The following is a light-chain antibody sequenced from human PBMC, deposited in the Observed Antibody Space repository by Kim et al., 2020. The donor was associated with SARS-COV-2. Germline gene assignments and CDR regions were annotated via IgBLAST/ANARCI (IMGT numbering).Light chain of an antibody. CDR1: SVHSSYA. CDR2: LNSDGSH. Sequence: QPVLTQSPSASASLGASVKLTCTLSSVHSSYAIAWHQQQPEKGPRYLMKLNSDGSHSKGDGIPDRFSGSSSGAERYLTISSLQSEDEADYYCQTWGTGIWVFGGGTKLTVL. V-gene: IGLV4-69*01. CDR3: QTWGTGIWV. J-gene: IGLJ3*02.